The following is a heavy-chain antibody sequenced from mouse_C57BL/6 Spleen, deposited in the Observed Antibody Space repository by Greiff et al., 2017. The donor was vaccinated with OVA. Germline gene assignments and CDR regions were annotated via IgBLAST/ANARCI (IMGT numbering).Heavy chain of an antibody. V-gene: IGHV5-15*01. J-gene: IGHJ1*03. CDR1: GFTFSDYG. Sequence: EVQLVESGGGLVQPGGSLKLSCAASGFTFSDYGMAWVRQAPRKGPEWVAFISNLAYSIYYADTVTGRFTFSRENAKNTLYLEMSSLRSEDTAMYYCARRGLLPFYWYFDVWGTGTTVTVSS. CDR3: ARRGLLPFYWYFDV. CDR2: ISNLAYSI. D-gene: IGHD2-3*01.